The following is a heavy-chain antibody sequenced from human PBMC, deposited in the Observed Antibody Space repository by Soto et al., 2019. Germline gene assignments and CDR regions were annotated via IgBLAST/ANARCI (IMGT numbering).Heavy chain of an antibody. J-gene: IGHJ6*02. CDR3: ARDWGYDSSGYPYYYYGMDV. V-gene: IGHV4-59*01. CDR1: GGSISSYC. Sequence: SETLSLTCTVSGGSISSYCWSWIRQPPGKGLEWIGYIYYSGSTNYNPSLKSRVTISVDTSKNQFSLKLSSVTAADTAVYYCARDWGYDSSGYPYYYYGMDVWGQGTTVTVSS. D-gene: IGHD3-22*01. CDR2: IYYSGST.